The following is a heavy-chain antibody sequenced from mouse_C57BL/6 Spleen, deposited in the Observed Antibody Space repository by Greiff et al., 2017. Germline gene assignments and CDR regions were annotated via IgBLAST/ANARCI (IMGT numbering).Heavy chain of an antibody. CDR2: ISSGGSYT. J-gene: IGHJ2*01. Sequence: EVQVVESGGDLVKPGGSLKLSCAASGFTFSSYGMSWVRQTPDKRLEWVATISSGGSYTYYPDSVKGRFTISRDNAKNTLYLQMSSLKSEDTAMYYCARRENDYLGYFDYWGQGTTLTVSS. V-gene: IGHV5-6*01. CDR1: GFTFSSYG. D-gene: IGHD2-4*01. CDR3: ARRENDYLGYFDY.